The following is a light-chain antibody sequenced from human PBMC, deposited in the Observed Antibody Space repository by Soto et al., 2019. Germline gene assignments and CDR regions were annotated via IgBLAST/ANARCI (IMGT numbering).Light chain of an antibody. V-gene: IGKV1-5*01. CDR2: DAS. CDR3: QQYNGYSTWT. J-gene: IGKJ1*01. Sequence: DIQMTQSPSTLSASVGDRVTITCRASQTLSSWLAWYQQKPGKAPKVLIWDASSLQRGVPSRFSGSGSGTEFSLTISSLQPDDFATYYCQQYNGYSTWTFGQGTKV. CDR1: QTLSSW.